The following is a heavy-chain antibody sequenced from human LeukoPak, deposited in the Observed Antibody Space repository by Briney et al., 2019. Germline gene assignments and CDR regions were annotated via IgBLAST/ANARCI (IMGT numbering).Heavy chain of an antibody. CDR3: ARDRLGPGYYDSSGYYSDY. CDR2: IYSGGST. Sequence: GGSLRLSCAASGFTVSSNYMSWVRQAPGKGLEWVSVIYSGGSTYYADSVKGRFTISRDNSKNTLYLQMNSLRAEDTAVYYCARDRLGPGYYDSSGYYSDYWGQGTLVTVSS. J-gene: IGHJ4*02. D-gene: IGHD3-22*01. CDR1: GFTVSSNY. V-gene: IGHV3-66*01.